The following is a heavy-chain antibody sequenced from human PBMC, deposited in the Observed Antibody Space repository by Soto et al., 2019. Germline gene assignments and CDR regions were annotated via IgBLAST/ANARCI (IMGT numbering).Heavy chain of an antibody. V-gene: IGHV1-3*01. CDR3: AREYSSSSWFDP. CDR1: GYTFTSYA. Sequence: ASVKVSCKASGYTFTSYAMHWVRQAPGQRLEWMGWINAGNGNTKYSQKFQGRVTITRDTSASTAYMELSSLRSEDTAVYYCAREYSSSSWFDPWGQGTLVTVSS. J-gene: IGHJ5*02. D-gene: IGHD6-6*01. CDR2: INAGNGNT.